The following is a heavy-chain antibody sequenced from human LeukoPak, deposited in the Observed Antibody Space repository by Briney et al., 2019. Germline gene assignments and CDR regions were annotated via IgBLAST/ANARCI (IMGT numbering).Heavy chain of an antibody. Sequence: PGGSLRLSCAASGFTFSSYSMNWVRQAPGKGLEWFPPISSSSSYIYYADSVKGRFTISRDNAKNSLYLQMNSLRAEDTAVYYCAGMVRGVITRYGMDVWGQGTTVTVSS. CDR2: ISSSSSYI. D-gene: IGHD3-10*01. J-gene: IGHJ6*02. CDR1: GFTFSSYS. CDR3: AGMVRGVITRYGMDV. V-gene: IGHV3-21*01.